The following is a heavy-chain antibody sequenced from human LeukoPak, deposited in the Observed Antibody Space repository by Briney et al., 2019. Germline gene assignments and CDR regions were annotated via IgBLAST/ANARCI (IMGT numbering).Heavy chain of an antibody. CDR1: GGSISGYY. CDR3: ARGFDSKSTYFDY. Sequence: SETLSLTCTVSGGSISGYYWSWIRQPPGTGLEWIGCIHYSGSTNYNPSLKSRVTISLDTSKNQFSLKLRSVTAADTAVYYCARGFDSKSTYFDYWGQGTLVTVSS. D-gene: IGHD5-12*01. CDR2: IHYSGST. V-gene: IGHV4-59*01. J-gene: IGHJ4*02.